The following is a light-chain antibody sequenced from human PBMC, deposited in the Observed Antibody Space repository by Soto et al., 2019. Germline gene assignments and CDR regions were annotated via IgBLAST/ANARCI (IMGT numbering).Light chain of an antibody. CDR2: DAS. CDR3: QQYGHLLT. V-gene: IGKV1-33*01. Sequence: DIQMTQSPSSLSASVGDRVTITCQATQDINNYVNWYQQKPGKAPKLLIYDASNLETGVPSRFSGGGSGTHFTFTITSLQPEDTATYYCQQYGHLLTFGGGTKVEFK. CDR1: QDINNY. J-gene: IGKJ4*01.